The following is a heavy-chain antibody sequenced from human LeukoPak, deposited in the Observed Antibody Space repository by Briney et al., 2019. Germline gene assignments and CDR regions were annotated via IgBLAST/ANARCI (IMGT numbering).Heavy chain of an antibody. CDR1: GGSFSGYY. D-gene: IGHD2-2*02. CDR2: INHSGST. J-gene: IGHJ3*02. CDR3: ARPRGYCSSTSCYRSHAFDI. V-gene: IGHV4-34*01. Sequence: NASETLSLTCAVYGGSFSGYYWSWIRQPPGKGLEWIGEINHSGSTNYNPSLKSRVTISVDTSKNQFSLKLSSVTAADTAVYYCARPRGYCSSTSCYRSHAFDIWGQGTMVTVSS.